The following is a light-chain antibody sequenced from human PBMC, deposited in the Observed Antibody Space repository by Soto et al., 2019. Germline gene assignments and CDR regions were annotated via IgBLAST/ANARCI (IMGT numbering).Light chain of an antibody. CDR1: QSVTSTY. V-gene: IGKV3-20*01. CDR2: GAS. CDR3: QHYNSYSEA. J-gene: IGKJ1*01. Sequence: EIVLTQSPGTLSLSPGERATLSCRASQSVTSTYLAWYQQKPGQAPRLLIYGASSRAIGIPDRFSGSVSGSDFILTISSLQPDDFATYYCQHYNSYSEAFGQGTKVELK.